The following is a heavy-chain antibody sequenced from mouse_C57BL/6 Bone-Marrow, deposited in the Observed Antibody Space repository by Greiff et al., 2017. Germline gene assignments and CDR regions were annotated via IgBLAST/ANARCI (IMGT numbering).Heavy chain of an antibody. CDR1: GYTFTSYG. CDR3: ARPHYYGSSYVHFDV. Sequence: QVQLKQSGAELARPGASVKLSCKASGYTFTSYGISWVKQRTGQGLEWIGEIYPRSGNTYYNEKFKGKATLTADKSSSTAYMELRSLTSEDSAVYFCARPHYYGSSYVHFDVGGTGTTVTVSS. CDR2: IYPRSGNT. J-gene: IGHJ1*03. V-gene: IGHV1-81*01. D-gene: IGHD1-1*01.